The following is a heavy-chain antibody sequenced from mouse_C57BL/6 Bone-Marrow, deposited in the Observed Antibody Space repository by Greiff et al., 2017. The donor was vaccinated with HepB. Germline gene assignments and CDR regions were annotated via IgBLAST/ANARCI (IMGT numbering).Heavy chain of an antibody. CDR1: GFSLTSYG. Sequence: QVQLQQSGPGLVQPSQSLSITCTVSGFSLTSYGVHWVRQSPGKGLEWLGVIWSGGSTDYNAAFISRLSISKDNSKSQVFFKMNSLQADDTAIYYWSSYYGSSLNAMDYWGQGTSVTVSS. D-gene: IGHD1-1*01. J-gene: IGHJ4*01. CDR3: SSYYGSSLNAMDY. V-gene: IGHV2-2*01. CDR2: IWSGGST.